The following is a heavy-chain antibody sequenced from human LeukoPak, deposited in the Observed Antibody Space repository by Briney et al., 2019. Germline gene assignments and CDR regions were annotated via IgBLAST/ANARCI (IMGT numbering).Heavy chain of an antibody. Sequence: GGSLRLSCAVSGFTFRTYWMHWVRQVPGEGLVWVSRTNEDGSITSYADSVKGRSTISRDTSKNTLYLQMSSLRAEDTALYYCARYDNGKDYFDYWGQGTLVTVSS. J-gene: IGHJ4*02. D-gene: IGHD1-1*01. CDR1: GFTFRTYW. CDR2: TNEDGSIT. V-gene: IGHV3-74*01. CDR3: ARYDNGKDYFDY.